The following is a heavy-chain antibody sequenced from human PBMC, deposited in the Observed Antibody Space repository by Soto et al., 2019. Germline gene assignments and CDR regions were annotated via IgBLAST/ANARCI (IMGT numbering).Heavy chain of an antibody. Sequence: SETLSLTCTVSGGSISSYYWSWIRQPPGKGLEWIGYIYYSGSTNYNPSLKSRVTISVDTSKNQFSLKLSSVTAADTAVYYCVRYVFSDAFDIWGQGTMVTVSS. D-gene: IGHD3-16*01. CDR1: GGSISSYY. J-gene: IGHJ3*02. V-gene: IGHV4-59*08. CDR2: IYYSGST. CDR3: VRYVFSDAFDI.